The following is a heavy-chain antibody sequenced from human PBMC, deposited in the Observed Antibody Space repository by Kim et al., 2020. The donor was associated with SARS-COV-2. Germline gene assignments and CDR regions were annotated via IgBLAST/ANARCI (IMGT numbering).Heavy chain of an antibody. Sequence: GGSLRLSCAASGFTFSSYAMHWVRQAPGKGLEWVAVISYDGSNKYYADSVKGRFTISRDNSKNTLYLQMNSLRAEDTAVYYCARGGWDLELWPDYWGQGTLVTVSS. V-gene: IGHV3-30*04. CDR3: ARGGWDLELWPDY. CDR1: GFTFSSYA. CDR2: ISYDGSNK. J-gene: IGHJ4*02. D-gene: IGHD5-18*01.